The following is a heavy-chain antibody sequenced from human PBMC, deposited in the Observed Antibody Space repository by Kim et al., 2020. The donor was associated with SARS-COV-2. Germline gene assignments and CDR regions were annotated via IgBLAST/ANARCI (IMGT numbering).Heavy chain of an antibody. Sequence: GRFTISRDNSKNTLYLQMNSLRAEDTAVYYCTRRGLHLPDQGYYAGHFDYWGQGTLVTVSS. V-gene: IGHV3-30*03. CDR3: TRRGLHLPDQGYYAGHFDY. D-gene: IGHD1-26*01. J-gene: IGHJ4*02.